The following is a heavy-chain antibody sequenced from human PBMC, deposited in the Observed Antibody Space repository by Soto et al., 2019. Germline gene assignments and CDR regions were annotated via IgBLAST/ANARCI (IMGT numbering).Heavy chain of an antibody. D-gene: IGHD3-9*01. CDR2: ISSSSSNTI. Sequence: PGGSLRLSCAASGFTFSSYSMNWVRQAPGKGLEWVSYISSSSSNTIYYADSVKGRFTISRDNAKNSLYLQMNSLRAEDTAVYYCARDGERYFDWVVPSYFDYWGQGTLVTVSS. CDR3: ARDGERYFDWVVPSYFDY. CDR1: GFTFSSYS. V-gene: IGHV3-48*01. J-gene: IGHJ4*02.